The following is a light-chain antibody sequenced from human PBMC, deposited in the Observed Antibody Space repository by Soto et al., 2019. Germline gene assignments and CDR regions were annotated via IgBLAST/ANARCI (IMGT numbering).Light chain of an antibody. J-gene: IGKJ1*01. Sequence: DVQLTQAPSPLSASLGDRVTITCRASQSIGNWLAWYQQKPGKAHNLLSYEASTLENGVPSRFSGSASGTDFTLTISSLQPYDFATYYCQQYNRYSPRTFGQGTKVDIK. CDR2: EAS. CDR1: QSIGNW. V-gene: IGKV1-5*01. CDR3: QQYNRYSPRT.